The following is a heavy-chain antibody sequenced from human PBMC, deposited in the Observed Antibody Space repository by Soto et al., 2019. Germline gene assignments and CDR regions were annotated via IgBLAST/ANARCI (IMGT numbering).Heavy chain of an antibody. CDR1: GGSISSSSYY. CDR3: ARQLSSGCHDY. CDR2: IYYSGST. V-gene: IGHV4-39*01. J-gene: IGHJ4*02. Sequence: SETLSLTCTVSGGSISSSSYYWGWIRQPPGKGLEWIGSIYYSGSTYYNPSLKSRVTISVDTSKNQFSLKLSSVTAADTAVHYCARQLSSGCHDYWGQGTLVTVSS. D-gene: IGHD6-19*01.